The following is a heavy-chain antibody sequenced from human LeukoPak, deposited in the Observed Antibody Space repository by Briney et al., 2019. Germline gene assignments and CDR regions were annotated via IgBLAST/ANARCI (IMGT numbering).Heavy chain of an antibody. CDR1: GYTFTGYY. CDR3: ARAGIFGVVIHYYYYMDV. D-gene: IGHD3-3*01. CDR2: INPNSGGT. V-gene: IGHV1-2*02. Sequence: GASVKVSCKASGYTFTGYYMHWVRQAPGQGLEWMGWINPNSGGTNYAQKFQGRVTMTRDTSISTAYMELSRLRSDDTAVYYCARAGIFGVVIHYYYYMDVWGKGTTVTVSS. J-gene: IGHJ6*03.